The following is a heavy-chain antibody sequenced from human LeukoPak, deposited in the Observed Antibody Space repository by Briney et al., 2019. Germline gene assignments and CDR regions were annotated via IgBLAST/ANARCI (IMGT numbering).Heavy chain of an antibody. CDR3: AREWGINYDFWSGYYL. J-gene: IGHJ4*02. CDR2: IIPIFGTA. D-gene: IGHD3-3*01. V-gene: IGHV1-69*05. CDR1: GGTFSSYA. Sequence: SVKVSCKASGGTFSSYAISWVRQAPGQGLEWMGGIIPIFGTANYAQKFQGRVTITTDESTSTAYMELSSLRSEDTAVYYCAREWGINYDFWSGYYLWGQGTLVTVSS.